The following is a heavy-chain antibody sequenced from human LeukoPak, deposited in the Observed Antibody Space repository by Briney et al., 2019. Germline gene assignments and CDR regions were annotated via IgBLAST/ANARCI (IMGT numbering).Heavy chain of an antibody. J-gene: IGHJ4*02. V-gene: IGHV5-51*01. D-gene: IGHD5-24*01. CDR1: GYRFTTYW. Sequence: PWESLKISCKGSGYRFTTYWIGWVRQMPGQGLEWMGIIYPGDSDTRYSPSFQGQVTISADKSISTAYLQWTSLKASDTAMYYCARQGRDLACWGQGTLVTVSS. CDR2: IYPGDSDT. CDR3: ARQGRDLAC.